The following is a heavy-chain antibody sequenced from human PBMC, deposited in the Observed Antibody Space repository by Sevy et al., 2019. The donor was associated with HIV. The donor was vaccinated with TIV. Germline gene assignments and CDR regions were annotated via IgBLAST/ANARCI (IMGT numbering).Heavy chain of an antibody. CDR1: GYTFTSYG. Sequence: ASVKVSCKASGYTFTSYGISWVRQAPGQGLEWMGWISAYNGNTNYAQKLQGRVTMTTDTSTSTAYMELRSLRSDDTAVYYCARVTIHYYDSNGYVDYWGQGTLVTVSS. J-gene: IGHJ4*02. V-gene: IGHV1-18*01. CDR3: ARVTIHYYDSNGYVDY. D-gene: IGHD3-22*01. CDR2: ISAYNGNT.